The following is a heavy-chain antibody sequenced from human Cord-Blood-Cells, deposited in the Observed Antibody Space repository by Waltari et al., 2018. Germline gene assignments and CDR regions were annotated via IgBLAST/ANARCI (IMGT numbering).Heavy chain of an antibody. CDR3: ATVMGEKYRYYYYYGMDV. CDR2: FDPEDGET. D-gene: IGHD2-8*01. Sequence: QVQLVQSGAEVKKPGASVKVSCKAPGKGLEWMGGFDPEDGETIYAQKFQGRVTMTEDTSTDTAYMELSSLRSEDTAVYYCATVMGEKYRYYYYYGMDVWGQGTTVTVSS. V-gene: IGHV1-24*01. J-gene: IGHJ6*02.